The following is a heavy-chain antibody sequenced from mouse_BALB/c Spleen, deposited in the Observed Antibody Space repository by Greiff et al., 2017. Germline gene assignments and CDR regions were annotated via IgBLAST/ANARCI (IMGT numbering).Heavy chain of an antibody. CDR1: GYTFTSYW. D-gene: IGHD1-2*01. CDR3: ARKGFGTTADYFDY. CDR2: INPSNGRT. Sequence: VQLQQSGPELVKPGASVKLSCKASGYTFTSYWMHWVKQRPGQGLEWIGEINPSNGRTNYNEKFKSKATLTVDKSSSTAYMQLSSLTSEDSAVYYCARKGFGTTADYFDYWGQGTTLTVSS. J-gene: IGHJ2*01. V-gene: IGHV1S81*02.